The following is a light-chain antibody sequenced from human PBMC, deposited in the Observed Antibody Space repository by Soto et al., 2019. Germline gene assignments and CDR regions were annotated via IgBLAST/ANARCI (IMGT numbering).Light chain of an antibody. CDR1: QSMSTY. CDR2: AAS. Sequence: DIQMTQSPSSLSASVGDRVTVTCRASQSMSTYLNWYQQQPGKAPKLLIYAASSLQSGVPPRFSGSGSGTDFTLTISSLQPEDFATYYCQQSYSSPPTFGQGTKVEIK. CDR3: QQSYSSPPT. V-gene: IGKV1-39*01. J-gene: IGKJ1*01.